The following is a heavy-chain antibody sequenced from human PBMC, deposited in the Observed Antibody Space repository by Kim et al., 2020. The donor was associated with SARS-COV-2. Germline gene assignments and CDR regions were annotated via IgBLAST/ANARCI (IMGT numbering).Heavy chain of an antibody. Sequence: GGSLRLSCAASGFTFSSYWMSWVRQAPGKGLEWVANIKQDGSEKYYVDSVKGRFTISRDNAKNSLYLQMNSLRAEDTAVYYCARGAGTYYYGSGSYYSPLPFDYWGQGTLVTVSS. CDR3: ARGAGTYYYGSGSYYSPLPFDY. J-gene: IGHJ4*02. D-gene: IGHD3-10*01. CDR1: GFTFSSYW. V-gene: IGHV3-7*01. CDR2: IKQDGSEK.